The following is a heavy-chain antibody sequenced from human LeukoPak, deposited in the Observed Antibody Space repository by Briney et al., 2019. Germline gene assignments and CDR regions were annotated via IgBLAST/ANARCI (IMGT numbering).Heavy chain of an antibody. D-gene: IGHD1-26*01. J-gene: IGHJ4*02. CDR1: GGSISSGGYY. V-gene: IGHV4-61*02. CDR2: IYTSGST. Sequence: PSQTLSLTCTVSGGSISSGGYYWSWLRQPAGTGLEWIGRIYTSGSTNYNPSLKSRVTISVDTSKNQFSLKLSSVTAADTAVYYCAAQVGATRYWGQGTLVTVSS. CDR3: AAQVGATRY.